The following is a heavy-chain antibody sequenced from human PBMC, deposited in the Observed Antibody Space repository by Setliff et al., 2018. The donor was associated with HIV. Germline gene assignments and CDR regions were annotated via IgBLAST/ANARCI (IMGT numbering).Heavy chain of an antibody. D-gene: IGHD1-26*01. CDR1: GGSISGAYDY. V-gene: IGHV4-61*09. J-gene: IGHJ3*02. CDR2: MYTSGST. Sequence: PSETLSLTCTVSGGSISGAYDYWTWIRQPAGKGLEWIGHMYTSGSTNYNPSLRSRLTISVDTSRNQFSLNLKSVTAADTAVYYCARDQGDTPSRGDIWGQGTMVTVSS. CDR3: ARDQGDTPSRGDI.